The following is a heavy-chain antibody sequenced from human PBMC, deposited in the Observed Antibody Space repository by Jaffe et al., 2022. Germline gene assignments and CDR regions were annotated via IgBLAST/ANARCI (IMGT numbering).Heavy chain of an antibody. CDR2: ITGSGGST. Sequence: EVQLLESGGGLVQPGGSLRLSCAASGFTFSNYAMSWVRQAPGKGLEWVSGITGSGGSTYYADSVKGRFTISRDNSKNTLYLQMNSLRAEDTAVYYCAKIRPFEYSTSSGQGGDYWGQGTLVTVSS. V-gene: IGHV3-23*01. J-gene: IGHJ4*02. D-gene: IGHD6-6*01. CDR1: GFTFSNYA. CDR3: AKIRPFEYSTSSGQGGDY.